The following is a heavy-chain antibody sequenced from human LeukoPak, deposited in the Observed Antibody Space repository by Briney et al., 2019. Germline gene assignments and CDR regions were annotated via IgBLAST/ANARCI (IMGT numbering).Heavy chain of an antibody. J-gene: IGHJ4*02. CDR1: GFTFSDYA. D-gene: IGHD2-15*01. CDR3: AKGVPSQVIVAALYFDL. V-gene: IGHV3-23*01. CDR2: NSCDGGST. Sequence: GGSLRLSCGAPGFTFSDYATTLVRQAPRKGLEWVSSNSCDGGSTRYADSVKGRFTISKDNSKNTLYMQMNSLRAEDTAVYYCAKGVPSQVIVAALYFDLWGQGTLVTVS.